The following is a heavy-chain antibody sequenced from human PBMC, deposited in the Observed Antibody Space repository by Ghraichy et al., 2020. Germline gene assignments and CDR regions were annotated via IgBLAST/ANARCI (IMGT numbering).Heavy chain of an antibody. D-gene: IGHD4-17*01. CDR1: GGSINNNY. J-gene: IGHJ4*02. CDR3: ARGHGDRPYYFDY. V-gene: IGHV4-59*01. CDR2: IYYSGTT. Sequence: SETLSLTCSLSGGSINNNYWSWIRQPPGKGLEWIGYIYYSGTTNYNPSLKSRVTISVDTSKNQFSLKLSSVTAADTAVYYCARGHGDRPYYFDYWGQGTLVTVSS.